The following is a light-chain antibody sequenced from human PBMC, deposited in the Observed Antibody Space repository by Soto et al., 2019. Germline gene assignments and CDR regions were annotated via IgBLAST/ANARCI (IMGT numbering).Light chain of an antibody. J-gene: IGKJ5*01. CDR2: VAS. Sequence: EIVLTQSPGTLSLSPGERATLSCRASQSVSNNYLAWYQQKPGQAPRLLISVASNRATGIPARFSGSGSGTDFTLTISSLESEDFAVYYCQQRGTFGQGTRLEIK. CDR3: QQRGT. V-gene: IGKV3-11*01. CDR1: QSVSNNY.